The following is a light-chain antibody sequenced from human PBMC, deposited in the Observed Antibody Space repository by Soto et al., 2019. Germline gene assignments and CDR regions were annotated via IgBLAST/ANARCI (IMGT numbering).Light chain of an antibody. CDR1: SGHTNYA. J-gene: IGLJ3*02. CDR2: LNSDGSH. V-gene: IGLV4-69*01. CDR3: QTWGTGIQV. Sequence: QLVLTQSPSISASLGASVNLTCTLSSGHTNYAIAWHQQQPEKGPRFLMKLNSDGSHNRGDGIPDRFSGSSSGAERFLTVSSLQSEDEADYYCQTWGTGIQVFGGGTKLTVL.